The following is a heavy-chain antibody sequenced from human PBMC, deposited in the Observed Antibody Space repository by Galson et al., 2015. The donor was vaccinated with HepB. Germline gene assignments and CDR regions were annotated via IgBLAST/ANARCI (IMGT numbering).Heavy chain of an antibody. CDR3: ARGLGYCSSTSCYGGDY. D-gene: IGHD2-2*01. CDR2: IKQDGSET. J-gene: IGHJ4*02. V-gene: IGHV3-7*03. CDR1: GFTFTAYW. Sequence: SLRLSCAASGFTFTAYWMNWVRRAPGKGLEWVANIKQDGSETHYVQSVKGRFTISRDNAKNSVFLEMNSLRAEDTAVYYCARGLGYCSSTSCYGGDYWGQGTLVTVSS.